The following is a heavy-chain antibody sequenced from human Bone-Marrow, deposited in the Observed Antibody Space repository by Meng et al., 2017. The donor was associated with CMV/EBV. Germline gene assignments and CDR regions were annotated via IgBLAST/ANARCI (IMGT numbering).Heavy chain of an antibody. V-gene: IGHV3-43*01. CDR1: GFPFDDYT. Sequence: SGFPFDDYTMHWVRQAPGKGLEWVSLISWDGGSTYYADSVKGRFTISRDNSKNSLYLQMNSLRTEDTALYYCAKDLDSGSYLVFDYWGQGTLVTVSS. CDR2: ISWDGGST. CDR3: AKDLDSGSYLVFDY. J-gene: IGHJ4*02. D-gene: IGHD1-26*01.